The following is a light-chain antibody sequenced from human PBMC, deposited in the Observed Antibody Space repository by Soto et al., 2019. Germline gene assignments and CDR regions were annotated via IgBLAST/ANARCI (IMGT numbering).Light chain of an antibody. CDR2: GAS. V-gene: IGKV3-15*01. J-gene: IGKJ1*01. CDR3: QQYGSSPWT. CDR1: QSVSSSY. Sequence: EIVMTQSPVILSVSPGERATLSCRASQSVSSSYLAWYQQKPGQAPRLLIFGASTRAAGIPARFSGSGSGTEFTLTISSLQSEDFAVYYCQQYGSSPWTFGQGTKVEIK.